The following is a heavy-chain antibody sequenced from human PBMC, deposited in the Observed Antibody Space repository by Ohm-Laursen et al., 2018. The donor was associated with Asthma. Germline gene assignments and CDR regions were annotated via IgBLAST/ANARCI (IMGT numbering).Heavy chain of an antibody. J-gene: IGHJ1*01. Sequence: SLRLSCTASGFTFSYYNMNWVRQAPGKGLEWVSFISSDISTIYYADSVRGRFTTSRDNAKNSVYLQMNSLRAEDTALYYCARNGSEWELPGREYSLHHWGQGTQVTVSS. CDR3: ARNGSEWELPGREYSLHH. D-gene: IGHD1-26*01. CDR1: GFTFSYYN. CDR2: ISSDISTI. V-gene: IGHV3-48*04.